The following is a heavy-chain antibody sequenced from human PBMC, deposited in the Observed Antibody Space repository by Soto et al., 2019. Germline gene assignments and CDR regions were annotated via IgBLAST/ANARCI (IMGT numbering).Heavy chain of an antibody. CDR3: AKSLGEYYYGSGSY. CDR1: GFTFSSDA. J-gene: IGHJ4*02. D-gene: IGHD3-10*01. CDR2: ISGSGGST. V-gene: IGHV3-23*01. Sequence: EVQLLESGGGLVQPGGSLRLSCAASGFTFSSDAMSWVRQAPGKGLEWGSAISGSGGSTYYADSVKGRFTISRDNSKNTMYLQMNSMRAEDTVVYYCAKSLGEYYYGSGSYWGQGTLVTVSS.